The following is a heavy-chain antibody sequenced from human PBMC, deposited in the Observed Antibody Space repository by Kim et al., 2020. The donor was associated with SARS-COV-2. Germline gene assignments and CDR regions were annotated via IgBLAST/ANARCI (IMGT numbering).Heavy chain of an antibody. CDR1: GGSISSGGYS. J-gene: IGHJ5*02. CDR2: IYHSGST. Sequence: SETLSLTCAVSGGSISSGGYSWSWIRQPPGKGLEWIGYIYHSGSTYYNPSLKSRVTISVDRSKNQFSLKLSSVTAADTAVYYCARAGYCSGGSCYSGYNWFDPWGQGTLVTVSS. V-gene: IGHV4-30-2*01. CDR3: ARAGYCSGGSCYSGYNWFDP. D-gene: IGHD2-15*01.